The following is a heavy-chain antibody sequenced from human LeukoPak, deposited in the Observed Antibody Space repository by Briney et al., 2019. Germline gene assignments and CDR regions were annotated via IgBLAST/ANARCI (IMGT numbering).Heavy chain of an antibody. J-gene: IGHJ4*02. D-gene: IGHD3-9*01. CDR1: GGSLSAYY. Sequence: SETLSLTCGVYGGSLSAYYWTWIRQPPGKGLEWIGEINQSGSTTYKPSLKSRVTISIETSKNQFSLKLSSVTAADTAVYFCARGPVLRYFDWLPKGSYFDYWGQGILVTVSS. CDR3: ARGPVLRYFDWLPKGSYFDY. V-gene: IGHV4-34*01. CDR2: INQSGST.